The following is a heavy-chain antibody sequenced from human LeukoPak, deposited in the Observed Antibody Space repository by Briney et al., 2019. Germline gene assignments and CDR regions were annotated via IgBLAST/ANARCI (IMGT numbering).Heavy chain of an antibody. CDR2: INHNGNT. J-gene: IGHJ6*03. Sequence: SETLSLTCTVYGVSFSGYYWSWIRQPPGKGLEWIGEINHNGNTNYNPSLKSRVTISVDTSKNQFSLKVSSVTAADSAVYYCARWPRERNRITVTNYYYYMDVWGGGTTVTVSS. D-gene: IGHD4-11*01. V-gene: IGHV4-34*01. CDR3: ARWPRERNRITVTNYYYYMDV. CDR1: GVSFSGYY.